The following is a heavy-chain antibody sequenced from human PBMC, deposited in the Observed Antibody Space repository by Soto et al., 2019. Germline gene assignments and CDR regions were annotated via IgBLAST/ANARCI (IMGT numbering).Heavy chain of an antibody. V-gene: IGHV3-7*05. Sequence: EVQLVESGGGLVQPGGSLRLSCAASGFTFSGYWMSWVRQAPGKGLEWVANIKQDGTGQCYVDSVKGRFTISRDNAKNRLYAQMNAVKAGARAVYYCAGFAYWGRGTMVTVSS. CDR1: GFTFSGYW. J-gene: IGHJ4*01. CDR3: AGFAY. CDR2: IKQDGTGQ.